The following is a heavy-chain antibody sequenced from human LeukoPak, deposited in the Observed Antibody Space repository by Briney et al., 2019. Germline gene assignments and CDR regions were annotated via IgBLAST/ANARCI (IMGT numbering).Heavy chain of an antibody. J-gene: IGHJ6*02. V-gene: IGHV3-73*01. D-gene: IGHD1-26*01. Sequence: GGSLRLSCAASGFTFSDSDMHWVRQTSGKGLEWVGRIRDKASNYATAYAAPVKGRFTISRDDSKNTACLQMNSLKTEDTAIYYCTYYRRDPRGFYYGMDVWGQGTTVTVSS. CDR2: IRDKASNYAT. CDR1: GFTFSDSD. CDR3: TYYRRDPRGFYYGMDV.